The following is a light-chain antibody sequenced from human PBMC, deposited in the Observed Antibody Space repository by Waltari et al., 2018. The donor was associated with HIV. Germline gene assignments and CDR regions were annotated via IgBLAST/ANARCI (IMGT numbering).Light chain of an antibody. CDR2: DVA. CDR3: CSYAGSFTWV. V-gene: IGLV2-11*01. CDR1: GGDIGDYDS. Sequence: QSVLTHPRSVSGSPGQLVTISCTGSGGDIGDYDSVYWYQHHPGKLHNFIIYDVAQRPSRVPYRFSGFRSGNTASLTITALQPEDEADYYCCSYAGSFTWVFGGGTRLTVL. J-gene: IGLJ3*02.